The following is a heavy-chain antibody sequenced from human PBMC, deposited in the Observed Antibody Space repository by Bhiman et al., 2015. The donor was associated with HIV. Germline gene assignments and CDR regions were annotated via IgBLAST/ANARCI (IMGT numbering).Heavy chain of an antibody. D-gene: IGHD5-18*01. CDR2: ISYDVSNK. Sequence: QVQLVESGGGVVQPGRSLRLSCAASGFTFNTYGMHWVRQAPGKGLEWVAVISYDVSNKYYADSVKGRFTISRDNSKNTLYLQMNSLRAEDTAVYYCARGYTYGHGRHGFDYWGQGIVVTVSS. J-gene: IGHJ4*02. CDR3: ARGYTYGHGRHGFDY. CDR1: GFTFNTYG. V-gene: IGHV3-30*03.